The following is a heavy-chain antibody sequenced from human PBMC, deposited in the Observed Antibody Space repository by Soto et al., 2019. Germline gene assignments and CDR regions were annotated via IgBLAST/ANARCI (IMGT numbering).Heavy chain of an antibody. CDR2: INSDGSST. Sequence: PGGSLRLSCAASGFTFSNYAISWVRQAPGKGLEWVSRINSDGSSTSYADSVKGRFTISRDNAKNTLYLQMNSLRAEDTAVYYCARDPDGGMDVWGQGTTVTVSS. CDR1: GFTFSNYA. J-gene: IGHJ6*02. CDR3: ARDPDGGMDV. V-gene: IGHV3-74*01.